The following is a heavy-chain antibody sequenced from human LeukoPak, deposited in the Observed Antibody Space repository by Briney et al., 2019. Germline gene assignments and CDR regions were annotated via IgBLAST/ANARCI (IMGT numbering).Heavy chain of an antibody. V-gene: IGHV5-51*01. J-gene: IGHJ6*03. Sequence: GESLKISCKGSGYSFTSYWIGWVRQMPGKGLEWMGIIYPGDSDTRYSPSFQGQVTISADKSISTAYLQWSSLKASDTAMYYCARGFLEWFPDYYYYYMDVWGKGTTVTVSS. CDR3: ARGFLEWFPDYYYYYMDV. CDR2: IYPGDSDT. D-gene: IGHD3-3*01. CDR1: GYSFTSYW.